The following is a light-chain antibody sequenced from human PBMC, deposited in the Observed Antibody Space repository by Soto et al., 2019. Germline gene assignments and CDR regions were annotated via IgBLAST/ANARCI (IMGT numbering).Light chain of an antibody. CDR2: EVS. V-gene: IGLV2-23*02. CDR3: CSYAGSSTLV. Sequence: QSALTQPASVSGSPGQSITISCTGTSSDVGSYNLVSWYQQHPGKAPKLMIYEVSKRPSGVSYRFSGSKSGNTASLTISGLKTEDEADYYCCSYAGSSTLVFGGGTKLTVL. J-gene: IGLJ2*01. CDR1: SSDVGSYNL.